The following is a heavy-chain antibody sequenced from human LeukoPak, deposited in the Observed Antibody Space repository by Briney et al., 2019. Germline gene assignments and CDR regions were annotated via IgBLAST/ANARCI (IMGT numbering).Heavy chain of an antibody. CDR2: IRSGGAT. V-gene: IGHV3-49*03. Sequence: ALRLSCTSSGFTHGDFGMNWFRQAPGKGREGVGVIRSGGATDCAASVRGRFTISRDESKTIAYLQMDNLKAEDTAVYFCTRPLGKDGRTGAYWGPGTLVTVSS. D-gene: IGHD5-24*01. CDR1: GFTHGDFG. J-gene: IGHJ4*02. CDR3: TRPLGKDGRTGAY.